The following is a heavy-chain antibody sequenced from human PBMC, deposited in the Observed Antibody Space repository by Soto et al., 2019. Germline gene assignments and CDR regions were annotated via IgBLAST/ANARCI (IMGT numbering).Heavy chain of an antibody. Sequence: VASVKVSCKASGYTFTSYGISWVRQAPGQGLEWMGWISAYNGNTNYAQKLQGRVTMTTDTSTSTAYMEMRSLRSDDKAVYYCARGGPLLWFGEYSSSYYYYGMDVWGQGTTVTVSS. J-gene: IGHJ6*02. D-gene: IGHD3-10*01. CDR1: GYTFTSYG. CDR2: ISAYNGNT. V-gene: IGHV1-18*01. CDR3: ARGGPLLWFGEYSSSYYYYGMDV.